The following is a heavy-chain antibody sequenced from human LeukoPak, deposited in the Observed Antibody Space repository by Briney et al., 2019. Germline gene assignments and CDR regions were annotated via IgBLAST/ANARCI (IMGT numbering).Heavy chain of an antibody. J-gene: IGHJ4*02. CDR3: ARAMPYFYGSIAVPGTIDY. Sequence: PSETLSLTCAVYGETFIHNFWTWIRQPPGKGLEWIGQINHSGSTYYNPSLKSRVTISVDTSKNQFSLKLTSVTAADTAVYYCARAMPYFYGSIAVPGTIDYWGQGILVTVSS. CDR2: INHSGST. V-gene: IGHV4-34*01. CDR1: GETFIHNF. D-gene: IGHD6-19*01.